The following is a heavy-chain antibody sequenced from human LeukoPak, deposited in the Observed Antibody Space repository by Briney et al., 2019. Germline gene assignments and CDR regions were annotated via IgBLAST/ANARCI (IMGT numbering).Heavy chain of an antibody. V-gene: IGHV1-8*01. CDR2: MNPNSGNT. D-gene: IGHD4-23*01. J-gene: IGHJ4*02. Sequence: GASVKVSCKASGYTFTSYDLNWVRQATGQGLEWIGWMNPNSGNTGYAQKFQGRVTPTRSTSISTAYMELRSLRSEDTAVYYCATDYGGNSGLLYYFDYWGQGTLVTVSS. CDR3: ATDYGGNSGLLYYFDY. CDR1: GYTFTSYD.